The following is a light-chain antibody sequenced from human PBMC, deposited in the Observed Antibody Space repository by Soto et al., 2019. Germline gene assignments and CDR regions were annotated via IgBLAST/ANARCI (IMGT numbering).Light chain of an antibody. Sequence: AIQLTQSPSSLSASVGDRVTITCRASQGIRSALGWYQQKPGKVPKLLIYAASTLQSGVPSRFSGSGSGTDFTLTISSLQPEDFAVYYCQQRSNWPLTFGGGTKVDIK. CDR3: QQRSNWPLT. J-gene: IGKJ4*01. CDR2: AAS. CDR1: QGIRSA. V-gene: IGKV1-6*01.